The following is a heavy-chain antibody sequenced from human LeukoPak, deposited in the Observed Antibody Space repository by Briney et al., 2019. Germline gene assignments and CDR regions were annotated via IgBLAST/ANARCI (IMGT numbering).Heavy chain of an antibody. Sequence: PSETLSLTCTVSGSSISRYYWSWIRQPPGKGLEWIGYKDYSGSTNYNRSLKSRVTISVDTSKNQFSLKLSSVTAADTAVYYCARVYYSSSYDYWYFDLWGRGTLVTVSS. V-gene: IGHV4-59*01. CDR3: ARVYYSSSYDYWYFDL. J-gene: IGHJ2*01. D-gene: IGHD6-13*01. CDR2: KDYSGST. CDR1: GSSISRYY.